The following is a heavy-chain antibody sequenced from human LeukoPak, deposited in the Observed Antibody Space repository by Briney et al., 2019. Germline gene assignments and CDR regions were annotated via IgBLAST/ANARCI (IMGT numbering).Heavy chain of an antibody. CDR1: GFTFRGYW. V-gene: IGHV3-7*01. Sequence: GGSLRLSCAASGFTFRGYWMSWVRQAPGKGLEWVGNIKHDGSDQRYVDSVKGRFTISRDNAKNSLYLQMNSLRAEDSAVYYCARDFGGFGELLPGYFDYWGQGTLVTVSS. D-gene: IGHD3-10*01. J-gene: IGHJ4*02. CDR2: IKHDGSDQ. CDR3: ARDFGGFGELLPGYFDY.